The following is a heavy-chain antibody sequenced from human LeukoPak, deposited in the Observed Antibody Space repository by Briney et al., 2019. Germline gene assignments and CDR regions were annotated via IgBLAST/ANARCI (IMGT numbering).Heavy chain of an antibody. V-gene: IGHV3-33*01. Sequence: AGRSLRLFCAASGFTFSSYGMHWVRQAPGKGLEWVAVIWYDGSNKYYADSVKGRFTISRDNSKNTLYLQMNSLRAEDTAVYYCARVSGPYGYFDPWGQGTLVTVSS. CDR3: ARVSGPYGYFDP. D-gene: IGHD5-18*01. CDR2: IWYDGSNK. J-gene: IGHJ5*02. CDR1: GFTFSSYG.